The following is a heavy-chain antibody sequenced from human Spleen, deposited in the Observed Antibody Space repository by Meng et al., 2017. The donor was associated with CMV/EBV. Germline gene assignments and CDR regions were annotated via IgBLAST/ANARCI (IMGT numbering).Heavy chain of an antibody. D-gene: IGHD6-6*01. CDR3: AKDISSSPLGPIDY. Sequence: LSLTCAASGFTFSSYWMSWVRQAPGKGLEWVANIKQDGSEKYYVDSVKGRFTISGDNAKNSLYLQMNSLRAEDTALYYCAKDISSSPLGPIDYWGQGTLVTVSS. J-gene: IGHJ4*02. CDR2: IKQDGSEK. CDR1: GFTFSSYW. V-gene: IGHV3-7*03.